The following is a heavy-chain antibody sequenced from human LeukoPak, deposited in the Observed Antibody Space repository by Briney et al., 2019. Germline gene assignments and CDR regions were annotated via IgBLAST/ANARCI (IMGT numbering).Heavy chain of an antibody. CDR1: GFAFSIYW. CDR2: IKQGGSEK. Sequence: PGGSLRLSCAAPGFAFSIYWMSWVRQAPGKGLEWVANIKQGGSEKYYVDSVKGRFTISRDNAKNSLYLQMNSLRAEDTAVYYCATDPDWLWGTTQIDYWGQGTLVTVSS. CDR3: ATDPDWLWGTTQIDY. J-gene: IGHJ4*02. V-gene: IGHV3-7*01. D-gene: IGHD3-9*01.